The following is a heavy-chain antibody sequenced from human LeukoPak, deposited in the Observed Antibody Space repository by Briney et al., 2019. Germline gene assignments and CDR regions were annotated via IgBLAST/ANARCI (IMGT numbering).Heavy chain of an antibody. J-gene: IGHJ6*02. Sequence: PGGSLRLSCAASGFTFSSYAMHWVRQAPGKGLEWVAVISYDGSNKYYADSVKGRFTISRDNSKNTLYLQMNSLRAEDTAVYYCAKVGDSSGYYYYYYGMDVWGQGTTVTVSS. CDR1: GFTFSSYA. D-gene: IGHD3-22*01. V-gene: IGHV3-30-3*01. CDR3: AKVGDSSGYYYYYYGMDV. CDR2: ISYDGSNK.